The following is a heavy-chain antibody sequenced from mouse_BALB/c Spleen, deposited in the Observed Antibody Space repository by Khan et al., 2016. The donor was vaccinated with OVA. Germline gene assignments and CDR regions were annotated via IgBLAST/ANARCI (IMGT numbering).Heavy chain of an antibody. CDR1: GFTFSSYG. J-gene: IGHJ2*01. CDR2: ISGDSSTT. V-gene: IGHV5-17*02. D-gene: IGHD1-1*01. CDR3: ATSYFYGYYFDY. Sequence: EVELVESGGGLVQPGGSRKLSCAASGFTFSSYGMHWVRQAPEKGLEWVAYISGDSSTTSYADTVKGRFTISRDNPKNTLFLQMTSLMSEDTARYYCATSYFYGYYFDYWGQGTTLTVSS.